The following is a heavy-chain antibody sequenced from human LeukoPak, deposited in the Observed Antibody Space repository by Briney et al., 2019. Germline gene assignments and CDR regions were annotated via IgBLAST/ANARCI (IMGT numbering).Heavy chain of an antibody. V-gene: IGHV4-4*09. Sequence: SETLSLTCTVSGGSISSYYWSWIRQPPGKGLEWIGYIYTSGSTNYTPSLKSPVTISVDPSKKQFSLKLSSVTAADTAVYYCARHDSGCGGSCYSNYYYYMDVWGKGTTVTVSS. CDR3: ARHDSGCGGSCYSNYYYYMDV. D-gene: IGHD2-15*01. CDR1: GGSISSYY. J-gene: IGHJ6*03. CDR2: IYTSGST.